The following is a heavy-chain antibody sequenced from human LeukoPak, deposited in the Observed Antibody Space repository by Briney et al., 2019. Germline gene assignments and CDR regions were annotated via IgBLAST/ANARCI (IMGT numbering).Heavy chain of an antibody. Sequence: ASVKVSCKASGYTFTSYYMHWVRQAPGQGLEWMGIINPSGGSTSYAQKFQGRVTMTRDMSTSTVYMELSSLRSEDTAVYYCARDSAPEGGYYYMDVWGKGTTVTVSS. J-gene: IGHJ6*03. CDR3: ARDSAPEGGYYYMDV. V-gene: IGHV1-46*01. CDR2: INPSGGST. D-gene: IGHD2-15*01. CDR1: GYTFTSYY.